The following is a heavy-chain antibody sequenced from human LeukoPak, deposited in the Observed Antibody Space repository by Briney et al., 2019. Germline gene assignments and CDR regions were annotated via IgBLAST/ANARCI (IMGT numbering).Heavy chain of an antibody. D-gene: IGHD5-18*01. Sequence: GGSLRLSCAASRFTLSDSYMSWFRQAPRKGLEWISYISSRGDTIYYADSVKGRFTISRDNAKNSLYLQMNSLRAEDTAVYYCARAVGYTYGYGYWGQGTLVTVSP. J-gene: IGHJ4*02. CDR2: ISSRGDTI. V-gene: IGHV3-11*01. CDR1: RFTLSDSY. CDR3: ARAVGYTYGYGY.